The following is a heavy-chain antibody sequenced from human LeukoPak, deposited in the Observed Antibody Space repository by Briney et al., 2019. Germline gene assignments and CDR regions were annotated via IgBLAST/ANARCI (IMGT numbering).Heavy chain of an antibody. D-gene: IGHD2-15*01. CDR3: ARPRLEYCSGGSCFDAFDI. J-gene: IGHJ3*02. Sequence: SGGSLRLSCAASGFTFSSYAMNWVRQAPGKGLEWVSAISGSGSTTYYADSVKGRFTISRDNSKNTLFLQMNSLTAEDTAIYSCARPRLEYCSGGSCFDAFDIWGQGTMVTASS. CDR1: GFTFSSYA. CDR2: ISGSGSTT. V-gene: IGHV3-23*01.